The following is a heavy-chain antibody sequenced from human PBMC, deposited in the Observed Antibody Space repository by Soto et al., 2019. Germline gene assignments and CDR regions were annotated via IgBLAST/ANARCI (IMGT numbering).Heavy chain of an antibody. D-gene: IGHD5-18*01. CDR2: MSVSGST. CDR3: AKKVGPPGYSFAFYGMDV. J-gene: IGHJ6*02. CDR1: GFTCNSYA. V-gene: IGHV3-23*01. Sequence: EVQVLESGGGLVQPGGSLRLSCAASGFTCNSYAMTWVRQAPGKGLEWVSAMSVSGSTHYAASVKGRFTISRDNSKNTLYLQMNSLRAEDTAIYYCAKKVGPPGYSFAFYGMDVRGQGTTVTVSS.